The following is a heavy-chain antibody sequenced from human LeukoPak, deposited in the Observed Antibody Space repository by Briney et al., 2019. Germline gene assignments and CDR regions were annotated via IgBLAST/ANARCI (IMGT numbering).Heavy chain of an antibody. D-gene: IGHD3-16*01. CDR3: ASVHTSGFAGTEVDY. CDR1: GGSVSSGSYY. Sequence: PSETLSLTCTVSGGSVSSGSYYWSWIRQPPGKGLEWIGYIYYSGSTNYNPSLKSRVTISVDTSKNQFSLKLSSVTAADTAVYYCASVHTSGFAGTEVDYWGQGTLVTVSS. J-gene: IGHJ4*02. V-gene: IGHV4-61*01. CDR2: IYYSGST.